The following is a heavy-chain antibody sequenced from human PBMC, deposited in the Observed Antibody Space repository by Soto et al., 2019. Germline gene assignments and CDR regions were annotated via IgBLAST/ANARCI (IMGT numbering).Heavy chain of an antibody. CDR2: IRSGRYGATT. Sequence: PGGPLSLSCTTSGFTFADHGMSWVRQAPGKGLDWLGFIRSGRYGATTEYAASVKGRFTVSRDDSKNIAYLQLNNLHTEDTAVYYCVRDGSSGWHFDSWGQGTLVTVSS. J-gene: IGHJ4*02. V-gene: IGHV3-49*04. CDR1: GFTFADHG. D-gene: IGHD6-19*01. CDR3: VRDGSSGWHFDS.